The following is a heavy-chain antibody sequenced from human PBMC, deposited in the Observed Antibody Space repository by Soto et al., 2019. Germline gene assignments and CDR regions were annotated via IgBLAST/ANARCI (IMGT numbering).Heavy chain of an antibody. D-gene: IGHD1-26*01. Sequence: EVQLVESGGGLVQPGRSLRLSCAASGFTFDDYAMHWVRQAPGKSLEWVSGISWNSGSIGYADSVKGRFTISRDNAKNSLYLQMNSLRAEDTALYYCAKVVGWEPLGELDYWGQGTLVTVSS. CDR2: ISWNSGSI. J-gene: IGHJ4*02. V-gene: IGHV3-9*01. CDR3: AKVVGWEPLGELDY. CDR1: GFTFDDYA.